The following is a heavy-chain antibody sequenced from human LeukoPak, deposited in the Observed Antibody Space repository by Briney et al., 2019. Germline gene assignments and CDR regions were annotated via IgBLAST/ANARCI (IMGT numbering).Heavy chain of an antibody. J-gene: IGHJ3*02. Sequence: GGSLRLSCAASGFTFDDYAISWVRQAPGKGLEWGSGINWNGGSTGYADSVKGRFTISRDNGKTSLYLQMNSLRAEDTALYYCARRSGYFAFDIWGQGTMVTVSS. D-gene: IGHD3-3*01. CDR1: GFTFDDYA. CDR2: INWNGGST. CDR3: ARRSGYFAFDI. V-gene: IGHV3-20*04.